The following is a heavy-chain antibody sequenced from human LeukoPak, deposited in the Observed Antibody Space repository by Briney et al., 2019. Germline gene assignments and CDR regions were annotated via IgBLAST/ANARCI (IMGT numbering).Heavy chain of an antibody. V-gene: IGHV1-2*02. CDR2: INPNSGGT. D-gene: IGHD2-15*01. CDR3: AREGDIVADVNWFDP. J-gene: IGHJ5*02. CDR1: GYTFTGYY. Sequence: GASVKVSCKASGYTFTGYYMHWVRQAPGQGLEWMGWINPNSGGTNYAQKFQGRVTMTRDTSISTAYMEPSRLRSDDTAVYYCAREGDIVADVNWFDPWGQGTLVTVSS.